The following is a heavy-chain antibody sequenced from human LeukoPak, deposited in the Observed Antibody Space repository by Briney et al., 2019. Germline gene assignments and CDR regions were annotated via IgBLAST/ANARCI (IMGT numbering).Heavy chain of an antibody. CDR2: IYNSGST. CDR3: AAGEYSSSAFDI. D-gene: IGHD6-6*01. CDR1: GYSISSGYF. V-gene: IGHV4-38-2*02. Sequence: SETLSLTCTVSGYSISSGYFWGWIRQTPGKGLEWIGSIYNSGSTYYNPSLKSRVTISVDTSKNQFSLKLSSVTAADTAVYYCAAGEYSSSAFDIWGQGTMVTVSS. J-gene: IGHJ3*02.